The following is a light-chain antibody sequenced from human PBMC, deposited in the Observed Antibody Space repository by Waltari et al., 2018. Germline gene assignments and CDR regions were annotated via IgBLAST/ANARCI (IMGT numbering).Light chain of an antibody. V-gene: IGKV1-27*01. CDR3: QNFNSAPYS. CDR1: QGISNY. CDR2: GAS. J-gene: IGKJ2*03. Sequence: DIQMTQSPSSLSASVGDRVPIPCRASQGISNYLAWYQQKPGKVPELLIFGASTLQSGVPSRFSGSGSGTDFTLTISSLQPEDVATYFCQNFNSAPYSFGRGTKVEI.